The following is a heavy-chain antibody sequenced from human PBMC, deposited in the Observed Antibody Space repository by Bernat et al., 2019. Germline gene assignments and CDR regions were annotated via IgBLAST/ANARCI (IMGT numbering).Heavy chain of an antibody. CDR1: GFTFSTYW. J-gene: IGHJ4*02. CDR2: VKPDGSEK. Sequence: EVKLVESGGGLVQPGGSLRLSCAASGFTFSTYWMSWVRQAPGKGLEWVANVKPDGSEKYYVDSVKGRFTISRDNAKSSLYLQMNSLRVEDTAVYYFAREPFDYWGQGTLVTVSS. V-gene: IGHV3-7*03. CDR3: AREPFDY.